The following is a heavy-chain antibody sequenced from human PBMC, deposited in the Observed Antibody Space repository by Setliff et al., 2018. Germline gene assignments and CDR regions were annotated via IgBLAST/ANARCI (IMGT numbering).Heavy chain of an antibody. CDR3: ARGGAFSYGYPLHH. CDR2: LSSDGSRA. CDR1: GFTFSSYA. Sequence: PGGSLRLSCAASGFTFSSYAMYWVRQAPGMGLEFVSALSSDGSRAYYADSVKDRFFISRDNSKNTLFLQMGSLRGEDKAVYYCARGGAFSYGYPLHHWGQGTLVTVS. J-gene: IGHJ5*02. D-gene: IGHD5-18*01. V-gene: IGHV3-64*02.